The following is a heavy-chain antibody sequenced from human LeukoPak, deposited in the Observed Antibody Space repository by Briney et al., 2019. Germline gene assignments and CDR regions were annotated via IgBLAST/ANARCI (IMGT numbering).Heavy chain of an antibody. CDR3: SRGWADY. CDR1: GFSFGDYG. J-gene: IGHJ4*02. Sequence: GGSLRLSCTASGFSFGDYGMSWVRQAPGKGLEWVGFIRSKAYGGTTEYAASVKGRFTISRDDSKSIAYLQMNSLETEDTAVYYCSRGWADYWGQGTLVTVSS. CDR2: IRSKAYGGTT. D-gene: IGHD3-16*01. V-gene: IGHV3-49*04.